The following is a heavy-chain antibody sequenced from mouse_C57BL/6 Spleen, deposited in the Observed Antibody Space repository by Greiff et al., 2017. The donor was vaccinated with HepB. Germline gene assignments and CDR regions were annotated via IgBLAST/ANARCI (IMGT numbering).Heavy chain of an antibody. J-gene: IGHJ3*01. CDR2: INPGSGGT. D-gene: IGHD4-1*01. CDR3: ARETGTKGFAY. V-gene: IGHV1-54*01. CDR1: GYAFTNYL. Sequence: VQLQQSGAELVRPGTSVKVSCKASGYAFTNYLIEWVKQRPGQGLEWIGVINPGSGGTNYNEKFKGKATLTADKSSSTAYMQLSSLTSEDSAVYFCARETGTKGFAYWGQGTLVTVSA.